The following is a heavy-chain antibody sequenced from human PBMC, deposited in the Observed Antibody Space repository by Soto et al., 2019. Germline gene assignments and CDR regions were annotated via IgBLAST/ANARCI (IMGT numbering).Heavy chain of an antibody. D-gene: IGHD3-10*01. Sequence: QVQLVQSGAEVKKPGASVKVSCKASGYTFTIYAMDWVRQAPGQRLEWMGWINAGNGNTKYSQKFQGRVTITRDTSASTAYMELSSLRSEDTAVYYCARDMGFGLSDYWGQGTLVTVSS. CDR1: GYTFTIYA. V-gene: IGHV1-3*01. CDR3: ARDMGFGLSDY. J-gene: IGHJ4*02. CDR2: INAGNGNT.